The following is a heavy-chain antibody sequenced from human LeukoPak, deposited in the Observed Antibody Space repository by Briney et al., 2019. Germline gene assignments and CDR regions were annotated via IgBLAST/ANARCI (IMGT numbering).Heavy chain of an antibody. CDR1: GYTFTSYY. D-gene: IGHD1-1*01. V-gene: IGHV1-46*01. Sequence: GASVKVSCKASGYTFTSYYMHWVRQAPGQGLEWMGIINPSGGSTSYAQKFQGRVTMTRDTSTSTVYMELSSLRSEDTALYYCARSERSGAGTDAFDIWGQGTVVTVSS. CDR2: INPSGGST. CDR3: ARSERSGAGTDAFDI. J-gene: IGHJ3*02.